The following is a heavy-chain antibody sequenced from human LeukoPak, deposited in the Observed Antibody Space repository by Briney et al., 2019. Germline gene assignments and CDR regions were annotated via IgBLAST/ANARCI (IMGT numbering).Heavy chain of an antibody. Sequence: PGRSLRLSCAASGFTFDDYAMHWVRQAPGKGLEWVSGISWNSGSIGYADSVKGRFTISRDNSKNTLYLQMNSLRAEDTAVYYCARGDPIQLWSRRAFDIWGQGTMVTVSS. V-gene: IGHV3-9*01. D-gene: IGHD5-18*01. J-gene: IGHJ3*02. CDR1: GFTFDDYA. CDR3: ARGDPIQLWSRRAFDI. CDR2: ISWNSGSI.